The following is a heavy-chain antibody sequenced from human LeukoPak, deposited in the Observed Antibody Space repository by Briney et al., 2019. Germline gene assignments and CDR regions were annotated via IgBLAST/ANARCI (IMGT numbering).Heavy chain of an antibody. D-gene: IGHD3/OR15-3a*01. J-gene: IGHJ4*02. Sequence: GGSLRLSCAASGFTVSSNYMSWVRQAPGKGLEWVSVIYSGGSTYYADSVKGRFTISRDNAKNSLYLWMTSLTADDTAVYYCARGTHYYEFWGQGTLVIVSS. CDR1: GFTVSSNY. CDR2: IYSGGST. CDR3: ARGTHYYEF. V-gene: IGHV3-53*01.